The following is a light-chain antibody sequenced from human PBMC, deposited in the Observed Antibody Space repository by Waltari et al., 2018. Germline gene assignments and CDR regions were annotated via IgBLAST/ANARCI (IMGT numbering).Light chain of an antibody. CDR1: SGHSSNV. CDR3: QTGGHGAWV. Sequence: QLVLTQSPSTSASLGASVKLTGTLSSGHSSNVIAWLQQRPETGPRYLMKVNSDGSDTKGDEIPDRFSGSSYGAERYLTISRLQCEDEADYFCQTGGHGAWVFGGGTTLTVL. J-gene: IGLJ3*02. V-gene: IGLV4-69*01. CDR2: VNSDGSD.